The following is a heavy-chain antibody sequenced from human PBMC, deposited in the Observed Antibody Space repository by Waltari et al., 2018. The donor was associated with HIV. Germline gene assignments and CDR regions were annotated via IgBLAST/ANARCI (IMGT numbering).Heavy chain of an antibody. CDR1: GYNFTTYW. V-gene: IGHV5-51*01. Sequence: EVQLVQSGAEVKKPGESLKISCKSSGYNFTTYWIGWVRQMPGKGLEWMGIIPPGDANTRYSPSFQGQVTISADKSISTAFLQWSSLKASDTAMYYCARGLPKQWLAYFDYWGQGTLVTVSS. CDR2: IPPGDANT. D-gene: IGHD6-19*01. J-gene: IGHJ4*02. CDR3: ARGLPKQWLAYFDY.